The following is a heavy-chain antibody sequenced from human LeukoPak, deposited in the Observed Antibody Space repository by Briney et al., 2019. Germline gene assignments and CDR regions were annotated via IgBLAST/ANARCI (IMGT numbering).Heavy chain of an antibody. D-gene: IGHD6-13*01. CDR3: ARLSSIWYLTGGEFDY. CDR1: GGSISRYY. V-gene: IGHV4-59*01. Sequence: PSETLSLTCTVSGGSISRYYRSWVRQPPGKGMEWIGYIYYSGRTNYNTTLTRGVTISVDTSKNKFSLKLSSVTAADTAAYYCARLSSIWYLTGGEFDYWGQGTLVTVSS. CDR2: IYYSGRT. J-gene: IGHJ4*02.